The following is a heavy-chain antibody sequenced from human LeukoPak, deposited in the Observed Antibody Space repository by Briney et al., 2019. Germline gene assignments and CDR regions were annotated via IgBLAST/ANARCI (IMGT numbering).Heavy chain of an antibody. V-gene: IGHV3-53*01. CDR2: IYSGGTT. CDR3: ARDWYYDL. Sequence: GGSLRLSCAASGFTVTSNYMSWVRQAPGKGLEWVSIIYSGGTTYYADSVRGRFTISRDNSKNTLYLQMNSLRAEDTAVYYCARDWYYDLWGRGTLVTVSS. CDR1: GFTVTSNY. J-gene: IGHJ2*01.